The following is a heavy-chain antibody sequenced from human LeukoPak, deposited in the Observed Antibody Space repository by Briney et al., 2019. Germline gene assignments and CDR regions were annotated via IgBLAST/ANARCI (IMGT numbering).Heavy chain of an antibody. V-gene: IGHV3-33*01. Sequence: PGRSLRLSCAASGFTFSSYGMHWVRQAPGKGLEWVAVIWYDGSNKYYADSVKGRFTISRDSSKNTLHLQMNSLRVGDTAVYYCARERWGYTDYWGQGTLVTVSS. J-gene: IGHJ4*02. CDR2: IWYDGSNK. CDR3: ARERWGYTDY. CDR1: GFTFSSYG. D-gene: IGHD6-13*01.